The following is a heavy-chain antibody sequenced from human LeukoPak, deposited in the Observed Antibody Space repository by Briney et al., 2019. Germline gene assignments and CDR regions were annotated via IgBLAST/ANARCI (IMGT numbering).Heavy chain of an antibody. D-gene: IGHD3-3*01. Sequence: SQTLSLTCTVSGGSISSGDYYWSWIRQPPGTGLEWIGYIYYSGSTYYNPSLKSRVTISVDTSKNQFSLKLSSVTAADTAVYYCASTTIFGVVTDDNWFDPWGQGTLVTVSS. CDR2: IYYSGST. CDR3: ASTTIFGVVTDDNWFDP. V-gene: IGHV4-30-4*08. J-gene: IGHJ5*02. CDR1: GGSISSGDYY.